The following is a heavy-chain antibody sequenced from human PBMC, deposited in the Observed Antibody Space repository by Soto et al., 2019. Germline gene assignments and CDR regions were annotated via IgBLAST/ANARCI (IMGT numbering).Heavy chain of an antibody. D-gene: IGHD3-3*01. CDR1: GVSISRYY. CDR2: MYYSGST. CDR3: ERVPYYDFWSGYYPQGTHWFEP. V-gene: IGHV4-59*01. J-gene: IGHJ5*02. Sequence: XETLSLTCTVSGVSISRYYWSWIRQASGKGLEWIGYMYYSGSTNYNPSLKSRVTISVDTSKNQFSLKLSSVTAAETAVYYCERVPYYDFWSGYYPQGTHWFEPWGQGTLGTVSS.